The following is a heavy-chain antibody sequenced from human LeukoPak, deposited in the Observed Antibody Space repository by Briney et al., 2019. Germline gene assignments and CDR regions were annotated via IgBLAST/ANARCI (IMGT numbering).Heavy chain of an antibody. Sequence: SETLSLTCTVSGGAVTRGAYSWTWIRQPVGKGLEWIGRIYTSGDTKYNPSLKSRVTISVGASNNQFSLKLTSVTAADTAVYYCASGDYGAGSPVMRYWGHGTLVIVSS. J-gene: IGHJ4*01. V-gene: IGHV4-61*02. CDR1: GGAVTRGAYS. CDR2: IYTSGDT. D-gene: IGHD3-10*01. CDR3: ASGDYGAGSPVMRY.